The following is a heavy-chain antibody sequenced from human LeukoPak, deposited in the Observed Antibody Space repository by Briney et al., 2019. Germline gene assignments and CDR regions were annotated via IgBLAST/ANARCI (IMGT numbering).Heavy chain of an antibody. Sequence: PGRSLRLSCTASGFTFNTYAMHWFRQAPGKWLEWVAVLSNDTVNKYYADSVRGRFTISRDNSKNTLHLQMNSLRAEDTAVYYCGSTHRNQDILSGYFDYWGQGTLLTVSS. CDR2: LSNDTVNK. CDR1: GFTFNTYA. CDR3: GSTHRNQDILSGYFDY. V-gene: IGHV3-30*04. D-gene: IGHD3-9*01. J-gene: IGHJ4*02.